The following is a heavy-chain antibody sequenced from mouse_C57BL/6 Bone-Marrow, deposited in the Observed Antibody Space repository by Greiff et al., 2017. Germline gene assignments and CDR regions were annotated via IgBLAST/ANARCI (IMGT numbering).Heavy chain of an antibody. CDR1: GYAFSSSW. D-gene: IGHD2-4*01. CDR2: IYPGDGDT. Sequence: QVQLQQSGPELVKPGASVKISCKASGYAFSSSWMNWVKQRPGKGLEWIGRIYPGDGDTNYNGKFKGKATLTADKSSSPAYMQLSSLTSEDSAVYFCARWPHYDYDCLYAMDYWGQGTSVTVSS. CDR3: ARWPHYDYDCLYAMDY. V-gene: IGHV1-82*01. J-gene: IGHJ4*01.